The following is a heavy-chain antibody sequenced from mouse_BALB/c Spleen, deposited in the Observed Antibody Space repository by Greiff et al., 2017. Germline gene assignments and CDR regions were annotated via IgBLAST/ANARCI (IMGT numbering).Heavy chain of an antibody. CDR2: IDTSDSYT. Sequence: VQLHQPGAELVMPGASVKMSCKASGYTFTDYWMHWVKQRPGQGLEWIGAIDTSDSYTSYNQKFKGKATLTVDESSSTAYMQLSSLTSEDSAVYYCARGATVVATKAMDYWGQGTSVTVSS. V-gene: IGHV1-69*01. J-gene: IGHJ4*01. CDR3: ARGATVVATKAMDY. D-gene: IGHD1-1*01. CDR1: GYTFTDYW.